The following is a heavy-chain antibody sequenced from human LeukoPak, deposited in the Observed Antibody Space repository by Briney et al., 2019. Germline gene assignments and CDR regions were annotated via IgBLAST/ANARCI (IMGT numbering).Heavy chain of an antibody. J-gene: IGHJ3*02. D-gene: IGHD2-2*03. CDR3: ARLMDRARRDAFDI. Sequence: GGSLRLSPAASGFTFSNYHMNWVRQAPGKGLEWISYISSSSSTKNYADSVKGRFTVSRDNAWNSLYLQMNSLRAEDTAVYYCARLMDRARRDAFDISGDRTMVTVSS. V-gene: IGHV3-48*01. CDR2: ISSSSSTK. CDR1: GFTFSNYH.